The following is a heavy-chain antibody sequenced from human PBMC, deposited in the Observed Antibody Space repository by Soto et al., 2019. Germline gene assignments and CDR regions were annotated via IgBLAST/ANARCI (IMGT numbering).Heavy chain of an antibody. D-gene: IGHD2-15*01. J-gene: IGHJ4*02. CDR3: AKVEVVTLAPLGY. CDR1: GFTFSSYA. CDR2: ITETGGSR. V-gene: IGHV3-23*01. Sequence: PGGSLRLPCAASGFTFSSYAMTWVRPAPGKGLEWVSTITETGGSRYYADSVKGRLTISRDNSKNTVYLQMNNLRAEDTALYYCAKVEVVTLAPLGYRGQATPVTVSS.